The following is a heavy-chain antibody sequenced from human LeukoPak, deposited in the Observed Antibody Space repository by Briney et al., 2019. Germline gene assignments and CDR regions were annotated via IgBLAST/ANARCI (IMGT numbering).Heavy chain of an antibody. D-gene: IGHD6-19*01. V-gene: IGHV3-9*01. CDR3: AKAVAAPGAFDI. Sequence: GRSLRLSCAASGFTFDEYATHWVRQAPGKGLKWVSGISWDSNSIIYADSVKGRFTISRDNAKNSLYLQMNSLRADDTALYYCAKAVAAPGAFDIWGQGTVVTVSS. CDR2: ISWDSNSI. CDR1: GFTFDEYA. J-gene: IGHJ3*02.